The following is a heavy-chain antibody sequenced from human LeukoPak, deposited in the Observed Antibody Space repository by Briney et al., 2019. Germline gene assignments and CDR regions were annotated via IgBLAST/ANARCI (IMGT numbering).Heavy chain of an antibody. J-gene: IGHJ4*02. Sequence: GGSLRLSCVASGFTFGKHWMSWVRQAPGKGLEWVANIKLDGSEKNYVDSVKGRFTISRDNTKNSLYLQMNSLRAEDTAVSYCARDQYDTWSRRGNFDSWGQGTLVIVSS. CDR2: IKLDGSEK. CDR3: ARDQYDTWSRRGNFDS. CDR1: GFTFGKHW. D-gene: IGHD3-3*01. V-gene: IGHV3-7*03.